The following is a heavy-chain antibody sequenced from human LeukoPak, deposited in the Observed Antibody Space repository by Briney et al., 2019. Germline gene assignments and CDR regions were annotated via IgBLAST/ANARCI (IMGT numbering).Heavy chain of an antibody. V-gene: IGHV1-69*04. CDR1: GGTFSSYA. D-gene: IGHD2-15*01. Sequence: GASVKVSCKASGGTFSSYAISWVRQAPGQGLEWMGRIIPILGIANYAQKFQGRVTITADKSTSTAYMELSSLRSEDTAVYYCASNYCSGGSCYSGVDYYYGMDVWGQGTTVTVSS. CDR3: ASNYCSGGSCYSGVDYYYGMDV. CDR2: IIPILGIA. J-gene: IGHJ6*02.